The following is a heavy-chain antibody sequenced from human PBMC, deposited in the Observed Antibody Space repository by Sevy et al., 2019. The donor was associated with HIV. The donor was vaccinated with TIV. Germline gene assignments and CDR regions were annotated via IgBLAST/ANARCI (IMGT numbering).Heavy chain of an antibody. D-gene: IGHD2-2*01. CDR3: AKAPRYCSSTSCYFDY. CDR1: GFTFSSYG. Sequence: GESLKISCAASGFTFSSYGLHWVRQAPGKGLEWVAVISSDGSNKYYADSVKGRFTISRDNSKNTLYLQMNSLRAEDTAVYYCAKAPRYCSSTSCYFDYWGQGALVTVSS. V-gene: IGHV3-30*18. CDR2: ISSDGSNK. J-gene: IGHJ4*02.